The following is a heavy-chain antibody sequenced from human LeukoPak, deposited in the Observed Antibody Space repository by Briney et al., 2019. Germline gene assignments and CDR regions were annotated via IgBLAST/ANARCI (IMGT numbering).Heavy chain of an antibody. CDR1: GFTFNSYS. J-gene: IGHJ4*02. D-gene: IGHD4-17*01. CDR3: ARAGGSTVSHSDY. Sequence: GGSLRLSCAASGFTFNSYSMNWIRQAPGKGLEWVSSISSSTSYIYYADSVKGRFTISKDNAKNSLYLQMNSLRAEDTAVYYCARAGGSTVSHSDYWGQGTLVTVSS. V-gene: IGHV3-21*01. CDR2: ISSSTSYI.